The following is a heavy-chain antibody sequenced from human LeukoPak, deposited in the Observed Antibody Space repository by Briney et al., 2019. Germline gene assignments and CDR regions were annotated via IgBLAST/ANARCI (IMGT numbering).Heavy chain of an antibody. J-gene: IGHJ3*02. D-gene: IGHD3-10*01. CDR1: GYTLTELS. Sequence: ASVKVSCKVSGYTLTELSKHWVRQAPGKGLEWMGGFDPEDGETIYAQKFQGRVTMTEDTSTDTAYMELSSLRSEDTAVYYCATLMVRGVTDAFDIWGQGTMVTVSS. V-gene: IGHV1-24*01. CDR2: FDPEDGET. CDR3: ATLMVRGVTDAFDI.